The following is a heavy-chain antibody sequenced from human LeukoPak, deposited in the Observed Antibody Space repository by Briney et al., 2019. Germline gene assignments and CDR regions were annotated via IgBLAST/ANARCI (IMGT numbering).Heavy chain of an antibody. D-gene: IGHD3-3*01. J-gene: IGHJ4*02. CDR2: INGGGDAT. CDR1: GFTFNNNA. Sequence: PGGSLRLSCATSGFTFNNNAMSWVRQAPGKRLEWVSAINGGGDATEYADSVKGRFTISRDNSKNTLYLQMNSLRPEDTAVYYCARVPGGLEWADFDYWGQGTLVTVSS. CDR3: ARVPGGLEWADFDY. V-gene: IGHV3-23*01.